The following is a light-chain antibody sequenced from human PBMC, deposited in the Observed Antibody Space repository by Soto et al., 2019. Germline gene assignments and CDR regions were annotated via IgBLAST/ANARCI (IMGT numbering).Light chain of an antibody. CDR1: QSVSNNY. Sequence: EIVLTQSPGTLSLSPGERATLSCRASQSVSNNYLAWFQQKPGQPPRLLIYDASKRATGIPPRFSGSGSTTDFTLTISSLEPEDFAVYYCQQRNNWPITFGQGTRLEIK. CDR3: QQRNNWPIT. CDR2: DAS. J-gene: IGKJ5*01. V-gene: IGKV3-11*01.